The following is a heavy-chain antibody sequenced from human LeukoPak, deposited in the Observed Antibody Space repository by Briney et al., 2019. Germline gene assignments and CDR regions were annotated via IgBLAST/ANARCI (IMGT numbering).Heavy chain of an antibody. CDR2: ISWNSGNI. CDR3: AKGVNAVWHYYMDV. D-gene: IGHD2-2*01. J-gene: IGHJ6*03. V-gene: IGHV3-9*01. CDR1: GFNFDDYG. Sequence: PGRSLRLSCEASGFNFDDYGMHWVRQVPGKGLEWVAGISWNSGNIGYADSVKGRFTISRDNATKSLYLQMNSLRSEDTALYYCAKGVNAVWHYYMDVWGKGTAVTVSS.